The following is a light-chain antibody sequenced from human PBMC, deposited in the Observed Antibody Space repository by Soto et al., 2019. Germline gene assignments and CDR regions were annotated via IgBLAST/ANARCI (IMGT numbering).Light chain of an antibody. CDR3: SSYTSISTLV. CDR2: EVS. J-gene: IGLJ2*01. Sequence: QSVLTQPASVSGSPGQSITFSCTGTSSDVGGYNYVSWYQQHPGKAPKLMIYEVSNRPSGVSNRFSGSKSGNTASLTISGLQAEDEADYYCSSYTSISTLVFGGGTKLTVL. CDR1: SSDVGGYNY. V-gene: IGLV2-14*01.